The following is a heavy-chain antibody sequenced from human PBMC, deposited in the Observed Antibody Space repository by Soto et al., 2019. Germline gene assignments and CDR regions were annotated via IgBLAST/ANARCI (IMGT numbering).Heavy chain of an antibody. D-gene: IGHD2-2*01. Sequence: SETLSVTSTVAGGSISSYYWSWIRQHPGKGLEWIGYIYYSGSTNYNPSLKSRVTISVDTSKNQFSLKLSSVTAADTAVYYCARAYCSSTSCIDYYGMDVWGQGTTVTVSS. J-gene: IGHJ6*02. CDR3: ARAYCSSTSCIDYYGMDV. CDR2: IYYSGST. V-gene: IGHV4-59*01. CDR1: GGSISSYY.